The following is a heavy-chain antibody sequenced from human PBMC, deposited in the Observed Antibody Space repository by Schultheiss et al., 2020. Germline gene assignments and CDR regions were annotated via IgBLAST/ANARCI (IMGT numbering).Heavy chain of an antibody. J-gene: IGHJ4*02. CDR2: ISGSGGST. Sequence: GGSLRLSCAASGFTVSSNYMSWVRQAPGKGLEWVSAISGSGGSTYYADSVKGRFTISRDNSKNTLFLQMNSLRAEDTAVYYCARGRWLQFTYYFDYWGQGTLVTVSS. CDR3: ARGRWLQFTYYFDY. V-gene: IGHV3-23*01. D-gene: IGHD5-24*01. CDR1: GFTVSSNY.